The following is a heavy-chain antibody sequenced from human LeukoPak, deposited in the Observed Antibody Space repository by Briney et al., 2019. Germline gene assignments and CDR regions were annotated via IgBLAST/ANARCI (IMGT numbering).Heavy chain of an antibody. D-gene: IGHD3-3*01. V-gene: IGHV1-69*05. CDR3: ARSSVAISTGIKVDY. J-gene: IGHJ4*02. Sequence: SVKVSCKASGGTFSSYAISWVRQAPGQGLEWMGRIIPIFGTANYAQKFQGRVMITTDESTSTAYMELSSLRSEDTAVYYCARSSVAISTGIKVDYWGQGTLVTVSS. CDR2: IIPIFGTA. CDR1: GGTFSSYA.